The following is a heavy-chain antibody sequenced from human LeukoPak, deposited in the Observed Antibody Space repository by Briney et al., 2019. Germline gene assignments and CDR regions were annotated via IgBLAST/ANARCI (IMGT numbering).Heavy chain of an antibody. J-gene: IGHJ4*02. D-gene: IGHD5-18*01. V-gene: IGHV4-39*01. CDR2: IYYSGSS. Sequence: SETLSLTCNVSGASIRSGRNYWGWIRQSPGKGLEWIGSIYYSGSSSYNPSLQSRVSISVDTSKNHISLKVFSLTAADTALYYCARHVSGPAMVHYFDYWGQGNLVTVSS. CDR1: GASIRSGRNY. CDR3: ARHVSGPAMVHYFDY.